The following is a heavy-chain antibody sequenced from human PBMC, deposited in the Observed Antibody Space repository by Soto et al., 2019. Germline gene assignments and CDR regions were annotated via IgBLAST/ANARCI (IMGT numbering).Heavy chain of an antibody. V-gene: IGHV4-59*01. CDR1: GGSISSYY. CDR3: ARGEIMITFGGVIVRGAFDI. J-gene: IGHJ3*02. CDR2: IYYSGST. D-gene: IGHD3-16*02. Sequence: SETLSLTCTVSGGSISSYYWSWIRQPPGKGLEWIGYIYYSGSTNYNPSLKSRVTISVDTSKNQFSLKLSSVTAADTAVYYCARGEIMITFGGVIVRGAFDIWGQGTMVT.